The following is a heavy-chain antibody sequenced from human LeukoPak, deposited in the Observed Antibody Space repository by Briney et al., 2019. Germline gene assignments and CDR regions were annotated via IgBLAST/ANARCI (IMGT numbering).Heavy chain of an antibody. CDR1: GFTFSRDW. Sequence: GGSLRLSCAASGFTFSRDWMHWVRQGPGKGLVWVSRMNSDGSTTNYTDSVKGRFTISRDNAKNTLYLQMNSLRAEDTAVYYCVRALMGTSDHWGQGSLVTVSS. CDR2: MNSDGSTT. D-gene: IGHD7-27*01. V-gene: IGHV3-74*01. J-gene: IGHJ4*02. CDR3: VRALMGTSDH.